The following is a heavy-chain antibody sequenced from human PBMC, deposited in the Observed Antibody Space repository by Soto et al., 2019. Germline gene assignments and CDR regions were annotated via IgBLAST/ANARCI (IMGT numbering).Heavy chain of an antibody. J-gene: IGHJ4*02. CDR3: ARDDGYCSSTSCHKDSFDY. D-gene: IGHD2-2*02. CDR1: GFTFSSYG. CDR2: IWYDGSNK. Sequence: GGSLRLSCAASGFTFSSYGMHWVRQAPGKGLEWVAVIWYDGSNKYYADSVKGRFTISRDNPKNTLYLQMNSLRAEDTAVYYRARDDGYCSSTSCHKDSFDYWGQGTLVTVSS. V-gene: IGHV3-33*01.